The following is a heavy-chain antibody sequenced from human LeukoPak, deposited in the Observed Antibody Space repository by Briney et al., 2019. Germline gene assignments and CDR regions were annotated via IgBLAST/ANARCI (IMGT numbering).Heavy chain of an antibody. CDR3: TRDPQGGDY. CDR1: GFTFSTNS. V-gene: IGHV3-21*01. J-gene: IGHJ4*02. Sequence: PGGPLRLSCAASGFTFSTNSMNWVRQAPGKGLEWVSSITPRSDYISYVDSVKGRFIISRDNTENSLFLQMNSLRAEDTAVYYCTRDPQGGDYWGQGTLVTVSS. D-gene: IGHD3-16*01. CDR2: ITPRSDYI.